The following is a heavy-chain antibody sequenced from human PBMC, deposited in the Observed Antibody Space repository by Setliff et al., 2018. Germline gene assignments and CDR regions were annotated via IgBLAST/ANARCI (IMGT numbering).Heavy chain of an antibody. J-gene: IGHJ4*02. Sequence: SETLSLTCAVSSLSVSSGYFWGWIRQTPGKGLEWIGCMYHGGTTHYNPSLKGRVTISLDTSRNEFSLKLTSVTAADTAVYYCARVPALGGMVGTHGIDYWGQGTLVTVSS. CDR3: ARVPALGGMVGTHGIDY. V-gene: IGHV4-38-2*01. CDR2: MYHGGTT. D-gene: IGHD1-26*01. CDR1: SLSVSSGYF.